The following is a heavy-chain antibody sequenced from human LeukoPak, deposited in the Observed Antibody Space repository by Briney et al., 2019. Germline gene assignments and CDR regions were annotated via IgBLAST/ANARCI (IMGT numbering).Heavy chain of an antibody. D-gene: IGHD3-22*01. Sequence: GGSLRLSCAASGFTFSNHAMHWVRQAPGKGLEWVAVMSYDGSNKYYADSVKGRLTISRDNAKNSLYLQMNSLRAEDTAVYYCARESYDSSGYSHDAFDIWGQGTMVTVSS. CDR2: MSYDGSNK. CDR1: GFTFSNHA. V-gene: IGHV3-30-3*01. J-gene: IGHJ3*02. CDR3: ARESYDSSGYSHDAFDI.